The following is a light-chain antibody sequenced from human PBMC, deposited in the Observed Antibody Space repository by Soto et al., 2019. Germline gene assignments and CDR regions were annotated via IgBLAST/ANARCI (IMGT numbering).Light chain of an antibody. V-gene: IGLV2-14*01. Sequence: QSVLNQPAYVSGSPGQSITLSCTGTSSDVGGYNYVSWYQQHPGKAPKLMIYDVSNRPSGVSNRFSGSKSGNTASLTISGLQAEDEADYYCSSYTRSSTLGVFGTGTKVTVL. J-gene: IGLJ1*01. CDR1: SSDVGGYNY. CDR2: DVS. CDR3: SSYTRSSTLGV.